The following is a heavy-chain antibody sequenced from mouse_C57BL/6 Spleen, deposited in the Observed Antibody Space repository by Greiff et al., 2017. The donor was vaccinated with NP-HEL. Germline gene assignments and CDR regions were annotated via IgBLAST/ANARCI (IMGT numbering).Heavy chain of an antibody. CDR2: ISSGGSYT. CDR1: GFTFSSYG. J-gene: IGHJ2*01. CDR3: ARRNDGYFFDY. V-gene: IGHV5-6*02. Sequence: SGGDLVKPGGSLKLSCAASGFTFSSYGMSWVRQTPDKRLEWVATISSGGSYTYYPDSVKGRFTISRDNAKNTLYLQMSSLKSEDTAMYYCARRNDGYFFDYWGQGTTLTVSS. D-gene: IGHD2-3*01.